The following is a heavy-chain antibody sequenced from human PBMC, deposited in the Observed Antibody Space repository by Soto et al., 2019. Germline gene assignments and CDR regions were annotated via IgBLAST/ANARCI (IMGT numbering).Heavy chain of an antibody. CDR3: ARDPSFGALDY. Sequence: PGGSLRLSCAASGFSFSDSWMTWVRQAPGKGPEWVADMNRDGSILSYADSVKGRFIMSRDNARNSLYLQMYSLRAEDTAVYYCARDPSFGALDYWGQGTQVTVSS. CDR1: GFSFSDSW. J-gene: IGHJ4*02. V-gene: IGHV3-7*01. CDR2: MNRDGSIL. D-gene: IGHD3-3*01.